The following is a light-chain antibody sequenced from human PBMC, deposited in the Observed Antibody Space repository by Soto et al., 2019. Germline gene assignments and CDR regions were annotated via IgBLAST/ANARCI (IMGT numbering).Light chain of an antibody. CDR2: DDN. J-gene: IGLJ2*01. CDR3: GAWDSSLSAAF. CDR1: SSNIRNNF. V-gene: IGLV1-51*01. Sequence: QPVLTQPPSVSAAPGQKVTISCSGSSSNIRNNFVSWYQHLPGTAPKLLIYDDNKRPSGIPDRFSGSKSGTSATLGITGLQTGDEADYYCGAWDSSLSAAFFGGGTKLTVL.